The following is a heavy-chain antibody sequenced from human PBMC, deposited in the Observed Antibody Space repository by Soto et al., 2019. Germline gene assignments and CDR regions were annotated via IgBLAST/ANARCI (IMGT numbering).Heavy chain of an antibody. Sequence: ESGGGVVQPGRSLRLSCAASGFTFSSYGMHWVRQAPGKGLEWVAVIWFDGSNKYYADSVKGRFTISRDNSKNTLYLQMHSLRAEDTAVYYCARVGITATTFRGFDYWGQGTLVTVSS. J-gene: IGHJ4*02. V-gene: IGHV3-33*01. CDR3: ARVGITATTFRGFDY. CDR2: IWFDGSNK. D-gene: IGHD1-20*01. CDR1: GFTFSSYG.